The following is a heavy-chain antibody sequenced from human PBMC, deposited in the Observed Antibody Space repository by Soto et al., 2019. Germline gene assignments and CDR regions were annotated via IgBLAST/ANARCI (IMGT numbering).Heavy chain of an antibody. Sequence: QVQLVQSGAEVKKPGSSVNVSCKASGGTFSSSAFSWVRQAPGQGLEWMGGIMPIFRTPDYAKKFQGRVTITADESTSTAYMELSSLRSEDTGVYYCARDKDRQQLGGNYYYIMDVWGQGTTVTVSS. V-gene: IGHV1-69*12. CDR3: ARDKDRQQLGGNYYYIMDV. D-gene: IGHD3-3*02. J-gene: IGHJ6*02. CDR1: GGTFSSSA. CDR2: IMPIFRTP.